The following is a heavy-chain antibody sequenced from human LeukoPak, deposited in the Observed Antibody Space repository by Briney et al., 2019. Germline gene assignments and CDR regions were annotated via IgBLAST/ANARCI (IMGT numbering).Heavy chain of an antibody. J-gene: IGHJ4*02. D-gene: IGHD5-24*01. CDR2: IYNSDNT. CDR1: GLTVGSNY. Sequence: TGGSLRLSCAASGLTVGSNYMSWVRQAPGKGLEWVSLIYNSDNTYYADSVKGRFTISRDNSKNTLFLQMNSLTAEDTAMYYWTRTFLSGDGYKVGYFDYWGQGTLVTVSS. V-gene: IGHV3-53*01. CDR3: TRTFLSGDGYKVGYFDY.